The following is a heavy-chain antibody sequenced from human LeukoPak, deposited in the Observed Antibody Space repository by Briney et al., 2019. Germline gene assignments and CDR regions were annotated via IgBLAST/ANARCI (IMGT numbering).Heavy chain of an antibody. CDR1: GYTFTSYD. J-gene: IGHJ6*02. V-gene: IGHV1-8*01. D-gene: IGHD5-18*01. Sequence: GASVKVSCKASGYTFTSYDINWVRQAAGQGLEWMGWMNPNSGNTGYAQKFQGRVTMTRNTSISTAYMELSSLRSEDTAVYYCARREIQLWFPSNYYYYGMDVWGQGTTVTVSS. CDR3: ARREIQLWFPSNYYYYGMDV. CDR2: MNPNSGNT.